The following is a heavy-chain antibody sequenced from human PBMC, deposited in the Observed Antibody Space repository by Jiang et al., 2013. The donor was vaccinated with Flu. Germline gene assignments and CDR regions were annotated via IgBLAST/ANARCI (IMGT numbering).Heavy chain of an antibody. J-gene: IGHJ4*02. V-gene: IGHV5-10-1*01. Sequence: SWVRQMPGKGLEWMGRIDPSDSYTNYSPSFQGHVTISADKSISTAYLQWSSLKASDTAMYYCARDPYYDSSGYIYWGQGTLVTVSS. CDR3: ARDPYYDSSGYIY. CDR2: IDPSDSYT. D-gene: IGHD3-22*01.